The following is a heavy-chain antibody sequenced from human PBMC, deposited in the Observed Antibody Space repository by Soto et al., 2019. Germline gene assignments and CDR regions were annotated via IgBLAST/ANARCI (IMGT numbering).Heavy chain of an antibody. CDR2: FDPEDGET. J-gene: IGHJ4*02. CDR3: ARAPYCSGGSCYSTFDY. D-gene: IGHD2-15*01. CDR1: GYTLTELS. Sequence: ASVKVCCKVSGYTLTELSMHWVRQAPGKGLEWMGGFDPEDGETIYAQKFQGRVTMTKDTSTSTAYMELSSLRSEDTAVYYCARAPYCSGGSCYSTFDYWGQGTLVTVSS. V-gene: IGHV1-24*01.